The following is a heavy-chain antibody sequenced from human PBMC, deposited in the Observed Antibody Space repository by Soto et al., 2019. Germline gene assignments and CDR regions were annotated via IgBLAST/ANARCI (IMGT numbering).Heavy chain of an antibody. J-gene: IGHJ4*02. V-gene: IGHV1-3*01. CDR2: LSAGNGNT. CDR3: ARGAELRYFDWLAY. D-gene: IGHD3-9*01. Sequence: AAVKVSCKASGYTFARYTIHWARQAPGQRLEWLGWLSAGNGNTKYSQKFQGRVTITRDTSASTAYMELRSLRSDDTAVYYCARGAELRYFDWLAYWGQGTLVGVSS. CDR1: GYTFARYT.